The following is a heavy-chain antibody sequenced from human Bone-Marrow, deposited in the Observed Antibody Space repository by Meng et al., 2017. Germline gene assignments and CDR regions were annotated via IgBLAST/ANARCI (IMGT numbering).Heavy chain of an antibody. V-gene: IGHV4-31*03. Sequence: QVRVQESGPELVKLSQTLSLTCIVSGGSTSSGNHYWSWIRQHPGKGLEYIGYIYYSGSTYYNPSLKSRVIISVDTSKNQFSLRLNSVTAADTAVYYCASLYGDSSVWYLDLWGRGTLVTVSS. CDR1: GGSTSSGNHY. J-gene: IGHJ2*01. CDR3: ASLYGDSSVWYLDL. CDR2: IYYSGST. D-gene: IGHD4-17*01.